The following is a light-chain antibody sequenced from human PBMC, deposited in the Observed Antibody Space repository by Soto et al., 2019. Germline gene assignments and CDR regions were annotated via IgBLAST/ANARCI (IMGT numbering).Light chain of an antibody. CDR3: SSYRSSRTYVV. CDR1: TSDVGGYKY. V-gene: IGLV2-14*01. Sequence: QSALPQPASVSASPGESITISCTGTTSDVGGYKYVSWYQQHPVKAPKLMIYQVSNRPSGVSDRFSGSKSGNTASLTISGVQAEDEADYFCSSYRSSRTYVVFGGGTKLTVL. CDR2: QVS. J-gene: IGLJ2*01.